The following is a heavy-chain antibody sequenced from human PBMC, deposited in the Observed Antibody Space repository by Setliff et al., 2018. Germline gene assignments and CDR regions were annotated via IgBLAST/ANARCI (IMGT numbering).Heavy chain of an antibody. J-gene: IGHJ4*02. CDR2: INPGGGSA. V-gene: IGHV1-46*01. D-gene: IGHD6-13*01. CDR3: ARAGEAAAERKGLLEF. CDR1: GYTLSRHY. Sequence: ASVKVSCKATGYTLSRHYVHWARQAPGQGLEWMGIINPGGGSASIVQKFQGRVTMTSDTATSTVYMEFTGLTSEDTAVYYCARAGEAAAERKGLLEFWGQGALVTVSS.